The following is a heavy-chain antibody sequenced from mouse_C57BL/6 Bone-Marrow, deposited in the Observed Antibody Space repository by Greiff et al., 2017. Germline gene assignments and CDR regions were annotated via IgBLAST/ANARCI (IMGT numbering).Heavy chain of an antibody. CDR2: ISNGGGST. Sequence: DVMLVESGGGLVQPGGSLKLSCAASGFTFSDYYMYWVRQTPEKRLEWVAYISNGGGSTYYPDTVKGRFTISRDNAKNTLYLQMSRLKSEDTAMYYCARQGGEDYFDYWGQGTTLTVSS. CDR1: GFTFSDYY. D-gene: IGHD2-13*01. CDR3: ARQGGEDYFDY. J-gene: IGHJ2*01. V-gene: IGHV5-12*01.